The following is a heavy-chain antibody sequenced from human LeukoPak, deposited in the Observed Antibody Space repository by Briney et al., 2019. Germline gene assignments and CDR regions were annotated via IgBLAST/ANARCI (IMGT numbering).Heavy chain of an antibody. V-gene: IGHV4-34*01. CDR2: INHSGST. CDR3: ARARRGSTSSPFRSSIAARNYFDY. D-gene: IGHD6-6*01. Sequence: PSETLSLTCAVYGESFSGYYWSWIRQPPGKGLEWIGEINHSGSTNYNPSLKSRVTISVDTSKNQFSLKLSSVTAADTAVYYCARARRGSTSSPFRSSIAARNYFDYWGQGTLVTVSS. CDR1: GESFSGYY. J-gene: IGHJ4*02.